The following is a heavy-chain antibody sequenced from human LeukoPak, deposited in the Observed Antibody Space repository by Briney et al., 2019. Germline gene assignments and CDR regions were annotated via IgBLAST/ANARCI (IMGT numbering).Heavy chain of an antibody. Sequence: GASVKVSCKASGYTFTGYCMHWVRQAPGQGLEWMGWINPNSGGANYAQKFQGRVTMTRDTSISTAYIELTRLRSDDTAVYYCARGEIDVEVPNWFDTWGQGTLVTVSS. D-gene: IGHD2-2*01. CDR2: INPNSGGA. V-gene: IGHV1-2*02. CDR3: ARGEIDVEVPNWFDT. J-gene: IGHJ5*02. CDR1: GYTFTGYC.